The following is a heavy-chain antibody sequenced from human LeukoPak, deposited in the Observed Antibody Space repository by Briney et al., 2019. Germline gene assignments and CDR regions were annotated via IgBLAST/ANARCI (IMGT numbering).Heavy chain of an antibody. CDR2: IHYSGSP. Sequence: SETLSRTCAVSGGSSTRSTFYWGWVGQPPGKGLEWIGTIHYSGSPYYNPSLKSRVTMSVDTSKNQFSLRLSSVTAADTAVYYCARLPREVGTSWWFDPWGQGTLVTVSS. V-gene: IGHV4-39*01. CDR1: GGSSTRSTFY. D-gene: IGHD6-13*01. CDR3: ARLPREVGTSWWFDP. J-gene: IGHJ5*02.